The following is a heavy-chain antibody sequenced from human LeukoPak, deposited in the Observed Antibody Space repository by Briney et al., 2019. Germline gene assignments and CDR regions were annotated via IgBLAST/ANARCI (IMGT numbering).Heavy chain of an antibody. V-gene: IGHV3-66*02. J-gene: IGHJ4*02. CDR2: IDTGGTT. Sequence: GGSLRLSCAASGFTVSFNYMNWVRQAPGEGLEWVSLIDTGGTTYYADSVEGRFTISRDSSRNKLFLQMNNLRADDTAVYYCARHNWGSYVFFDFWGQGTLVTVAS. D-gene: IGHD1-26*01. CDR1: GFTVSFNY. CDR3: ARHNWGSYVFFDF.